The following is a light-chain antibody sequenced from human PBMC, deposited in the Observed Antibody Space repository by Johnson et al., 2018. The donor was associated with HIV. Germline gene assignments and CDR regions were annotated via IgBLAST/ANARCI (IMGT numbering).Light chain of an antibody. CDR1: SSNIGNNY. V-gene: IGLV1-51*01. CDR2: DNN. CDR3: GTWEPSLSAGGV. J-gene: IGLJ1*01. Sequence: QSVLTQPPSVSAAPGQKVTISCSGSSSNIGNNYVSWYQQIPGTAPKLLIYDNNKRPSGIPDRFSGSKSGTSATLAITGLPPGDKADYYCGTWEPSLSAGGVFGTGTKVTVL.